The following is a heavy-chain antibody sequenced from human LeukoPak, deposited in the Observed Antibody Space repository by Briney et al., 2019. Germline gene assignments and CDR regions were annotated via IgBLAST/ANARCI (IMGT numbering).Heavy chain of an antibody. CDR3: AKGYYDILTRYYKIYYFDQ. D-gene: IGHD3-9*01. J-gene: IGHJ4*02. CDR2: ISYDGHNK. V-gene: IGHV3-30*14. CDR1: AFTFSTYA. Sequence: TGGSLRLSCAASAFTFSTYAMHWVRQAPGKGLEWVAVISYDGHNKYYADSVKGRFTISRDNAKNSLYLQMNSLRAEDTAFYYCAKGYYDILTRYYKIYYFDQWGQGTLVTVSS.